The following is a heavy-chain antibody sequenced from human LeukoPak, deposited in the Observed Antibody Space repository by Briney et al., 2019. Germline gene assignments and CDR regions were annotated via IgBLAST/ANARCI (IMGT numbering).Heavy chain of an antibody. CDR1: GGSFSGCY. Sequence: SETLSLTCAVYGGSFSGCYWSWIRQPPGKGLEWIGEINHSGSTNYNPSLKSRVTISVDTSKNQFSLKLSSVTAADTAVYYCARGRSRYCSGGSCYPELGYWGQGTLVTVSS. J-gene: IGHJ4*02. CDR2: INHSGST. CDR3: ARGRSRYCSGGSCYPELGY. V-gene: IGHV4-34*01. D-gene: IGHD2-15*01.